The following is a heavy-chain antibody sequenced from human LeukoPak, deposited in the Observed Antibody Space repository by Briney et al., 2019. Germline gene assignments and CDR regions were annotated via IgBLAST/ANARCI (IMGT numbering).Heavy chain of an antibody. CDR2: ISNDGSNK. CDR1: GFTFSSYG. J-gene: IGHJ6*02. CDR3: ARDPDYDFWSGPARMDV. D-gene: IGHD3-3*01. Sequence: HPGGSLRLSCAASGFTFSSYGMHWVRQAPGKGLEWVAVISNDGSNKYYADSVKGRFTISRDNSKNTLSLQMNSLRAEDTAVYYCARDPDYDFWSGPARMDVWGQGPRSPSP. V-gene: IGHV3-30*03.